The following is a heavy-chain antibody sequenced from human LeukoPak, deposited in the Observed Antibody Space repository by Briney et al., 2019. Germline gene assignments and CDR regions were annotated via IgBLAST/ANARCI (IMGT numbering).Heavy chain of an antibody. D-gene: IGHD6-19*01. CDR1: GFTFSSYA. CDR3: AAMYSSGWYGYY. CDR2: ISYDGSNK. V-gene: IGHV3-30*04. Sequence: GGSLRLFCAASGFTFSSYAMHWVRQAPGKGLEWVAVISYDGSNKYYADSVKGRFTISRDNSKNTLYLQMNSLRVEDTAVYYCAAMYSSGWYGYYWGQGTLVTVSS. J-gene: IGHJ4*02.